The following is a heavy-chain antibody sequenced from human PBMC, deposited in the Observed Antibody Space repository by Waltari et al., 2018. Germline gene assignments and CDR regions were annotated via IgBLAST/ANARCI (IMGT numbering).Heavy chain of an antibody. Sequence: QVQLVQSGAEVKKPGSSVKVYCKDSGGTFSSYAISWVRQSPGQGLEWMGGIIPIFGTANYAQKFQGRVTITADESTSTAYMELSSLRSEDTAVYYCARRENYYDSSGYYPLAFDIWGQGTMVTVSS. CDR3: ARRENYYDSSGYYPLAFDI. V-gene: IGHV1-69*12. CDR1: GGTFSSYA. D-gene: IGHD3-22*01. CDR2: IIPIFGTA. J-gene: IGHJ3*02.